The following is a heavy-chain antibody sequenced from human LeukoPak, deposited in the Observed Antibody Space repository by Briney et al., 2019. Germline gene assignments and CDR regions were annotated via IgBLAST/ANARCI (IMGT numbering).Heavy chain of an antibody. D-gene: IGHD2-21*01. CDR3: AKRAYCSGATCYHFFDY. V-gene: IGHV3-23*01. J-gene: IGHJ4*02. CDR2: IGANGDST. Sequence: GGSLRLSCAASGFTFSSYAMSWVRQAPGKGLEWVSTIGANGDSTYYADSVKGRFTISRDNSKNTLFLQMNSLRAEDTAVYYCAKRAYCSGATCYHFFDYWGQGNPVTVSS. CDR1: GFTFSSYA.